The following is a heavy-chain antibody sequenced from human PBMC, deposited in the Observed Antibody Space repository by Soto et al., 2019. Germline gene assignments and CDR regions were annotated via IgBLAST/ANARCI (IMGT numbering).Heavy chain of an antibody. CDR2: IHHSGGT. D-gene: IGHD6-19*01. CDR1: GDSISSTNW. V-gene: IGHV4-4*02. J-gene: IGHJ5*02. CDR3: GRVRLYCSGNSCYLDP. Sequence: QVQLQESGPGLVEPSGTLSLTCTVSGDSISSTNWWNWVRQSPKKGLEWIGEIHHSGGTNYNPSLKSRVTISLDKSKNQDSLKMNSVTAADTAIYYCGRVRLYCSGNSCYLDPWGQGARVTVS.